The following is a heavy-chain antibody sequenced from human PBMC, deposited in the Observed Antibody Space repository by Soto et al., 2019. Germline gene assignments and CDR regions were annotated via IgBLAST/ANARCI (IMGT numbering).Heavy chain of an antibody. D-gene: IGHD2-15*01. Sequence: EVQLVESGGGLVQPGGSLRLSCAASGFTFSNYWMHWVRQVPGKGILWVSRINSDGISTNYADSVKGRVTISRDNAKNPLYLQLNRLRSEATAVYCCATGMFPHIAATGDNSFDPWGQGTLVTVSS. J-gene: IGHJ5*02. V-gene: IGHV3-74*01. CDR1: GFTFSNYW. CDR3: ATGMFPHIAATGDNSFDP. CDR2: INSDGIST.